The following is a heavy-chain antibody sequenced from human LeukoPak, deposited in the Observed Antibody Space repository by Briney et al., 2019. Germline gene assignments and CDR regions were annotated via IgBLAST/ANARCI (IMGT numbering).Heavy chain of an antibody. CDR3: ARDPARRRVSPQSYYMDV. J-gene: IGHJ6*03. CDR2: INPNSGGT. CDR1: GYTFTGYY. Sequence: GASVKVSCKSSGYTFTGYYMQWVRQAPGQGLEWMGWINPNSGGTNYAQKFQGWVAMTRDTSISTAYMELSRLRSDDTAVYYCARDPARRRVSPQSYYMDVWGKGTTVTVSS. V-gene: IGHV1-2*04. D-gene: IGHD6-6*01.